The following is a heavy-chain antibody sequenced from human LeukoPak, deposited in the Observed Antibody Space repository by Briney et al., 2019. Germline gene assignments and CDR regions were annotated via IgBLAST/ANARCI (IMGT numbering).Heavy chain of an antibody. CDR3: ARVGGHYYDSSGYFY. CDR1: GGTFSSYA. V-gene: IGHV1-69*01. D-gene: IGHD3-22*01. J-gene: IGHJ4*02. CDR2: IIPIFGTA. Sequence: EASVKVSCKASGGTFSSYAISWVRQAPGQGLEWMRGIIPIFGTANYAQKFQGRVTITADESTSTAYMELSSLRSEDTAVYYCARVGGHYYDSSGYFYWGQGTLVTVSS.